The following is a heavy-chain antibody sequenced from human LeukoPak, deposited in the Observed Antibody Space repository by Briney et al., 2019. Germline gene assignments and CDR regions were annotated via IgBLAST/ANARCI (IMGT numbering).Heavy chain of an antibody. CDR1: GFTFSIYG. CDR3: AKDWPVSGDHYSPFDY. J-gene: IGHJ4*02. V-gene: IGHV3-30*02. D-gene: IGHD4-11*01. Sequence: GGSLRLSCVASGFTFSIYGMHWVRQAPGKGLEWVAYLAYDASLVDYTNSVKGRFTISRDSSKNTLHLQMDSLRAEDTAVYYCAKDWPVSGDHYSPFDYWGQGTLVTVSS. CDR2: LAYDASLV.